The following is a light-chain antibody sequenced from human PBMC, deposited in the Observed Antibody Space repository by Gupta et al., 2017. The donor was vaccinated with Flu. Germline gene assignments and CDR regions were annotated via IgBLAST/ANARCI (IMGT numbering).Light chain of an antibody. V-gene: IGKV1-39*01. CDR3: QQRDSTPRT. Sequence: DIQMTQSPSSLSASVGDRVTITCRAGQSIRNYLNWYQQKPGKAPKLLIYAASSLQSGVPSRFSGSGSGTDFTLIISRLQPEDFATYYCQQRDSTPRTFGQGTKVEIK. CDR2: AAS. J-gene: IGKJ1*01. CDR1: QSIRNY.